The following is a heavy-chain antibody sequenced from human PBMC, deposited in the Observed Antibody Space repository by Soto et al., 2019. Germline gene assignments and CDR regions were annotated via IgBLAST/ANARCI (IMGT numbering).Heavy chain of an antibody. CDR2: IYYSGST. V-gene: IGHV4-39*01. Sequence: SETLSLTCTVSGGSISSSSYYWGWIRQPPGKGLEWIGSIYYSGSTYYNPSLKSRVTISVDTSKNQLSLKLSSVTAADTAVYYCARLGGYGGNSGYYYYGMDVWGQGTTVTVSS. J-gene: IGHJ6*02. D-gene: IGHD4-17*01. CDR3: ARLGGYGGNSGYYYYGMDV. CDR1: GGSISSSSYY.